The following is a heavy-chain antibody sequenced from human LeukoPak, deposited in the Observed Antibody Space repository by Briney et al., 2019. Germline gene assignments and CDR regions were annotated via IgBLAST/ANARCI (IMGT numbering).Heavy chain of an antibody. V-gene: IGHV4-39*02. J-gene: IGHJ5*02. CDR3: ARLWIVATWFDA. CDR1: NGSMTSDSYY. Sequence: SETLSLTCSVSNGSMTSDSYYWAWVRQPPGKRPAWIGSIFYSGKTYYSASLKSRVTVSLDTSKKNFSLRLSSVTAADTAVYYCARLWIVATWFDAWGQGALVTVSS. D-gene: IGHD2-2*03. CDR2: IFYSGKT.